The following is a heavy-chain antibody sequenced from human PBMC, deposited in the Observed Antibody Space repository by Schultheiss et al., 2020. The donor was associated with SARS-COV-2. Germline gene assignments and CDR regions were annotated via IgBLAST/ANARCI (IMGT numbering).Heavy chain of an antibody. CDR1: GGSISSYY. Sequence: GSLRLSCTVSGGSISSYYWSWIRQPPGKGLEWIGRIYTSGSTNYNPSLKSRVTISVDTSKNQFSLKLSSVTAADTAVYYCARQYYYYYYMDVWGKGTTVTVSS. V-gene: IGHV4-4*07. J-gene: IGHJ6*03. CDR2: IYTSGST. CDR3: ARQYYYYYYMDV.